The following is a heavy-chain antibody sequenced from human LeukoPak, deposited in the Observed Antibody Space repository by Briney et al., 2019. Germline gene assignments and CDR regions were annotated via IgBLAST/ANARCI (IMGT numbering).Heavy chain of an antibody. D-gene: IGHD3-9*01. Sequence: ASVKVSCKASGYTFISKYMHWVRQAPGQGLEWMGIINPSVGSTSYAQKFQGRVTMTRDTSTSTVSMELSSLRSDDTAVYYCARGADRLGHYYSYQYGMDVWGQGTTVTVSS. CDR3: ARGADRLGHYYSYQYGMDV. CDR1: GYTFISKY. V-gene: IGHV1-46*01. J-gene: IGHJ6*02. CDR2: INPSVGST.